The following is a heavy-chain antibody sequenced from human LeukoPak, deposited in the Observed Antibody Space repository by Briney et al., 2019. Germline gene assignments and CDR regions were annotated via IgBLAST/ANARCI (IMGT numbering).Heavy chain of an antibody. CDR1: GFTFTNSA. CDR2: VSGSGGNT. CDR3: AKSLAVPGSPDY. D-gene: IGHD6-19*01. Sequence: GGSLRLSCAASGFTFTNSAMTWVRQAPGKGLEWVSTVSGSGGNTYYADSVKGRFTISRDNSENTLYLQMNSLIAQDTAVYYCAKSLAVPGSPDYWGLGTLVTVSS. J-gene: IGHJ4*02. V-gene: IGHV3-23*01.